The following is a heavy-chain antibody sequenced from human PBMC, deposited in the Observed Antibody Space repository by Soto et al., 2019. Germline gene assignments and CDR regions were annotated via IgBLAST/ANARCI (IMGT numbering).Heavy chain of an antibody. CDR2: ISAYNGNT. D-gene: IGHD2-8*01. V-gene: IGHV1-18*04. CDR3: ARAGPSSWVYALIVHWFDP. Sequence: ASVKVSCKASGYTFSNYAITWVRQAPGQGLEWMGWISAYNGNTKYAQKFQGRVTMTTDTSTTTAHMELTSLRSDDTAVYYCARAGPSSWVYALIVHWFDPWGQGLLVTVSS. J-gene: IGHJ5*02. CDR1: GYTFSNYA.